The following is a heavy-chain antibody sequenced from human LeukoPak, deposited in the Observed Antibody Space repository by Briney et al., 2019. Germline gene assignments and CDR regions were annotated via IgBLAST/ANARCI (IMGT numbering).Heavy chain of an antibody. CDR1: LYTFSGYY. V-gene: IGHV1-2*02. CDR3: ARDGSGSGRYFFDY. CDR2: MNPNSGAT. J-gene: IGHJ4*02. Sequence: GASVKVSCKPSLYTFSGYYMHWVRQAPGQGLEWMGLMNPNSGATNYEQKFQGRVSLTRDMSISPAYLELTSVTSDDTAVYYCARDGSGSGRYFFDYWGQGTLVTVSS. D-gene: IGHD6-19*01.